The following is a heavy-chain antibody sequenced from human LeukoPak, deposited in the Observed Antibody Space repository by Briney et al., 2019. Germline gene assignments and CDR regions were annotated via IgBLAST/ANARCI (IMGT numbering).Heavy chain of an antibody. V-gene: IGHV3-7*01. J-gene: IGHJ4*02. Sequence: PGGSLRLSCAASGFNLNSYLMSWVRQAPGRGLEWVANIKKDGSEENYLDSVKGRFTVSRDNAKNSLYLHMTSLRAEDTAVYYCARELRAFDSWGQGTLVTVSS. D-gene: IGHD3-16*01. CDR3: ARELRAFDS. CDR2: IKKDGSEE. CDR1: GFNLNSYL.